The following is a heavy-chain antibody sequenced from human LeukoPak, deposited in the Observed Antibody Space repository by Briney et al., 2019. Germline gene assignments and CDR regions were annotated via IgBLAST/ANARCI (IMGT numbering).Heavy chain of an antibody. V-gene: IGHV1-2*02. Sequence: GASVKVSCKASGYTFTFHYLHWVRQAPGQGLEWMGWINPDSGDTHYAQRFQGRVSVTRDTSITTAHMDLSTLRSDDTAMYYCARETAVTTAIHLNHFDLWGQGTLITVSS. J-gene: IGHJ4*02. CDR2: INPDSGDT. CDR1: GYTFTFHY. D-gene: IGHD4-17*01. CDR3: ARETAVTTAIHLNHFDL.